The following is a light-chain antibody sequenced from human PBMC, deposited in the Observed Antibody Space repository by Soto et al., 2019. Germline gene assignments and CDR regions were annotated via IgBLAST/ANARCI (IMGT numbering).Light chain of an antibody. J-gene: IGKJ3*01. CDR1: QSVSSSY. CDR3: QQYGVSPQS. V-gene: IGKV3-20*01. CDR2: GAT. Sequence: IVFTQSPGTLSLSPGERATLSCRASQSVSSSYLVWYQQKPGQPPRLLIYGATTRATGIPDRFSGSGSGSDFTLLLSRLEPEDFAVYFCQQYGVSPQSFGPGTKVDIK.